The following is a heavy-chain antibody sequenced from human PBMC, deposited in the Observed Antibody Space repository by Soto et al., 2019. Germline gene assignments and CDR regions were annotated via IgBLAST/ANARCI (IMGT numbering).Heavy chain of an antibody. Sequence: QAQLVQSGAEVKKPGASVKVSCKAYGYTFTGYDINWVRQATGQGLEWMGWMNPNSGNTGYAETFQVRVTMTRDNSITTAYMELTSLRDDDSAVYYCAGEKVGTTGIDFWGQGTLVTVSS. V-gene: IGHV1-8*01. D-gene: IGHD1-26*01. J-gene: IGHJ4*02. CDR1: GYTFTGYD. CDR2: MNPNSGNT. CDR3: AGEKVGTTGIDF.